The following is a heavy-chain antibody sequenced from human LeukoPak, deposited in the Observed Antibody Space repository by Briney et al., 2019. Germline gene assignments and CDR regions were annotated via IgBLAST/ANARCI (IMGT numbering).Heavy chain of an antibody. Sequence: SETLSLTCAVYGGSFSGYYWSWIRQSPGKGLEWIGEINHSGSTNYNPSLKSRVTISVDTSKNQFSLKLSSVTAADTAVYYCARGSAMLTRWGQGTLVTVSS. CDR3: ARGSAMLTR. V-gene: IGHV4-34*01. CDR2: INHSGST. CDR1: GGSFSGYY. D-gene: IGHD5-18*01. J-gene: IGHJ4*02.